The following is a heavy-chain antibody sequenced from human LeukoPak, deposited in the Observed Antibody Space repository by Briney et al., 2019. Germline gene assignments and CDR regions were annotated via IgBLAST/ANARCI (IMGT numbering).Heavy chain of an antibody. CDR1: GYSISSGYY. CDR3: ARQGGGYCSSTRCYSAFDI. V-gene: IGHV4-38-2*02. D-gene: IGHD2-2*02. CDR2: IYHSGGT. Sequence: SETLSLTCTVSGYSISSGYYWDWIRQPPGKGLEWIANIYHSGGTYYNPSLKSRVTISVDTSKNQFSLKLSSVTAADTAVYYCARQGGGYCSSTRCYSAFDIWGQGTMVTVS. J-gene: IGHJ3*02.